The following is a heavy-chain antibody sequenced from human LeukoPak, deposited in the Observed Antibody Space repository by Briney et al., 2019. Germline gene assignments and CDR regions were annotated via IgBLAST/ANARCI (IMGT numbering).Heavy chain of an antibody. CDR3: PSGPYPTAGTDHQSDY. CDR2: IYYSGNTGRT. Sequence: PSETLSLTCTVSGASISSYYWRWIRQPPGKGPEWSGYIYYSGNTGRTQYNPSLKIRGTISVDTAKNEFSLKLSSLTAVYSAAYYCPSGPYPTAGTDHQSDYWGQGTPVTVFS. CDR1: GASISSYY. V-gene: IGHV4-59*01. J-gene: IGHJ4*02. D-gene: IGHD6-13*01.